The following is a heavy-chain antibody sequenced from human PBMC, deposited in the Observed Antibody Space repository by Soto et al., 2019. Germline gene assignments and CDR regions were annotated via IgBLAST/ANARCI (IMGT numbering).Heavy chain of an antibody. Sequence: EVQLMESGGGLVQPGGSLRLSCAASGFTFSSYEMNWVRQAPGKGLEWVSYISSSGSPIYYADSVKGRFTISRDNAKNSLYLQMNSPRAEDTAVYYCARGQYSSGGGYFDYWGQETLVTVSS. D-gene: IGHD6-19*01. CDR2: ISSSGSPI. V-gene: IGHV3-48*03. J-gene: IGHJ4*02. CDR3: ARGQYSSGGGYFDY. CDR1: GFTFSSYE.